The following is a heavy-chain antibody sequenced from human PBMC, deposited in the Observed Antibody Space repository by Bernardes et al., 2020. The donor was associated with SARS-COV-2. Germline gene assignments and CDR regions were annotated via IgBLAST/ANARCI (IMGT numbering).Heavy chain of an antibody. V-gene: IGHV1-18*01. D-gene: IGHD2-2*01. CDR1: GYTFTTYG. CDR2: ISGYNGNT. J-gene: IGHJ4*02. Sequence: ASLKVYCKASGYTFTTYGINWVRQAPGQGLEWMGWISGYNGNTNYARKLQGRVTMTTDTSTSTAYMELRSLKSDDTAFYYCARDVTPADGAGGYWGQGTLVTVSS. CDR3: ARDVTPADGAGGY.